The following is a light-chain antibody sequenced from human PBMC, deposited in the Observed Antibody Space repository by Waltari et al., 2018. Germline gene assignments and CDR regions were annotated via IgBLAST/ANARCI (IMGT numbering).Light chain of an antibody. Sequence: SYELTQPPSVSVSPGQTASITCSGDRLGNKFASWYQQTPGQSPLLVIYQDIKRPSVIPERFSGSISGNTATLTISETQAVDEADYYCQAGDSTSYVVFGGGTKLTVL. V-gene: IGLV3-1*01. CDR1: RLGNKF. J-gene: IGLJ2*01. CDR2: QDI. CDR3: QAGDSTSYVV.